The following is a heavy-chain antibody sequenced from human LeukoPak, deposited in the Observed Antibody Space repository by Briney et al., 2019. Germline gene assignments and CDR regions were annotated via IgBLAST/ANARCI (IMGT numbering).Heavy chain of an antibody. J-gene: IGHJ3*02. CDR1: GGSISSYY. CDR2: IYTSGST. D-gene: IGHD1-26*01. CDR3: ARDYSPWELPHPIAFDI. V-gene: IGHV4-4*07. Sequence: PSETLSLTCTVSGGSISSYYWSWIRQPAGKGLEWIGRIYTSGSTNYNPSLKSRVTMSVDTSKNQFSLKLSSVTAADTAVYYCARDYSPWELPHPIAFDIWGQGTMVTVSS.